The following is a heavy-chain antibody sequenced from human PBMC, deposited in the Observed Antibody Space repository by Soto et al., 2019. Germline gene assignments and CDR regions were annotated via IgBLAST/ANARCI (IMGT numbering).Heavy chain of an antibody. V-gene: IGHV4-59*01. D-gene: IGHD6-19*01. J-gene: IGHJ4*02. Sequence: QVQLQESRPGLVKPSETLSLNCTVSGGPISSYYWSWMRQSPGKGVEWIGYIYYSGSTNYNPSLKSRVTISVDTSKNQFSLELSSVTAADTAVYYCVRGSSGWPLRLDYWGQGTLVTVSS. CDR3: VRGSSGWPLRLDY. CDR2: IYYSGST. CDR1: GGPISSYY.